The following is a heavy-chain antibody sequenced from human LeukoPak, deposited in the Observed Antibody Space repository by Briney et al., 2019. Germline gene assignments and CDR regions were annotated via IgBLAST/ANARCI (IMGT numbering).Heavy chain of an antibody. J-gene: IGHJ3*01. CDR1: GYTFTSYY. CDR2: ISPSGGST. D-gene: IGHD6-13*01. Sequence: GASVKVSCKASGYTFTSYYMHWVRQAPGQGLEWMGIISPSGGSTSYAQKFQGRVTMTRDMSTSTVYMELSSLRSEDTAVYYCARGYKEAAALLNWGQGTMVTVSS. CDR3: ARGYKEAAALLN. V-gene: IGHV1-46*01.